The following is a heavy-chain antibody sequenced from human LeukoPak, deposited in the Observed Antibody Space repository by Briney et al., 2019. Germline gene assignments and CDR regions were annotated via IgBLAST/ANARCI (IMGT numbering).Heavy chain of an antibody. CDR2: INPNSGGT. Sequence: ASVTVSFTASGYTFTAYYMHWVRQAPGQGLEWMGWINPNSGGTNYAQKFQGRVTMTRDTSISTAYMELSRLRSDDTAVYYCARDEWELPDYWGQGTLVTVSS. V-gene: IGHV1-2*02. D-gene: IGHD1-26*01. CDR1: GYTFTAYY. CDR3: ARDEWELPDY. J-gene: IGHJ4*02.